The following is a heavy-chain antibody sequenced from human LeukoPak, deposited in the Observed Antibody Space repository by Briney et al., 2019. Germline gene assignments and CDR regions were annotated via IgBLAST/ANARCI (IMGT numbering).Heavy chain of an antibody. J-gene: IGHJ4*02. D-gene: IGHD6-19*01. CDR2: LYYSGNT. Sequence: PSETQSLTCTVSGGSISSSSYYWGWIRQPPGKGLEWIGSLYYSGNTYYNPSLKSRVTISVDTSKNQFSLKLSSVTAADTAVYYCARLAHSSGWYFDYWGQGTLVTVS. V-gene: IGHV4-39*01. CDR3: ARLAHSSGWYFDY. CDR1: GGSISSSSYY.